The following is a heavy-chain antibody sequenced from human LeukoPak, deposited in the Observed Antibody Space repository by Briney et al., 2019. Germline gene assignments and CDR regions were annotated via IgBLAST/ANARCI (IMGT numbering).Heavy chain of an antibody. CDR1: GDSLSTYY. Sequence: SETLSLTCTVSGDSLSTYYWSWIRQPAGKGLEWIGRIHTSGTTKYSPSLKRRVTISVDTSKNQSSLKLSSVTAADTAVYYCARGSPYYYGSGSYRGWGQGTTVTVSS. J-gene: IGHJ6*02. V-gene: IGHV4-4*07. CDR2: IHTSGTT. D-gene: IGHD3-10*01. CDR3: ARGSPYYYGSGSYRG.